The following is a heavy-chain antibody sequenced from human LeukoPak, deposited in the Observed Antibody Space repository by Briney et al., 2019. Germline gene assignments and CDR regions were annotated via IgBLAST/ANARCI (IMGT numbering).Heavy chain of an antibody. CDR1: GFTFSSYG. V-gene: IGHV3-30*03. D-gene: IGHD4-17*01. Sequence: PGGSLRLSCAASGFTFSSYGMHWVRQAPGEGLEWVAVISYHGSIKYYADSVKGRFTISRDSSKDTLYLQMNSLRAEDTAVYYCATPHPATYGDYRTLYYWGQGTLVTVSS. CDR3: ATPHPATYGDYRTLYY. CDR2: ISYHGSIK. J-gene: IGHJ4*02.